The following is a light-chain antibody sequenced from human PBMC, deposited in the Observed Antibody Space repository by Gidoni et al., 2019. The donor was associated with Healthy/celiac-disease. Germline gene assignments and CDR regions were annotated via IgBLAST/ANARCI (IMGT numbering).Light chain of an antibody. V-gene: IGKV1-39*01. J-gene: IGKJ2*01. Sequence: DIQMTQSPSSLSASVGDRVTITCLASQSISSYLNWYQQKPGKDPKLLIYASSSLQSGFPSRFSGSGSGTDFTITISSLQHEEFATYYCQQSYSNPRTFGQGTKLEIK. CDR3: QQSYSNPRT. CDR1: QSISSY. CDR2: ASS.